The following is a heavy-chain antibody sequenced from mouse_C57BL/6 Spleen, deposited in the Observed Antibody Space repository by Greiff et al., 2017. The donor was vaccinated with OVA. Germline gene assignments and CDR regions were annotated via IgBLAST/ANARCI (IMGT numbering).Heavy chain of an antibody. D-gene: IGHD1-1*01. CDR2: IYPGSGST. V-gene: IGHV1-55*01. J-gene: IGHJ1*03. Sequence: QVHVKQPGAELVKPGASVKMSCKASGFTFTSYWITWVKQRPGQGLEWIGDIYPGSGSTNYNEKFKSKATLTVDTSSSTAYMQLSSLTSEDSAVYYCARFPLELTYFGGWGTGTTVTVAS. CDR1: GFTFTSYW. CDR3: ARFPLELTYFGG.